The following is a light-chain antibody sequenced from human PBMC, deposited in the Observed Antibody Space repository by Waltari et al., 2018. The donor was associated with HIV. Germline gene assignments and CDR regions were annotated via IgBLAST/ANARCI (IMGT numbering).Light chain of an antibody. V-gene: IGKV3-15*01. CDR2: GSS. CDR3: QQYNNWPLWT. Sequence: EIVMTQPPATLSVSPGERATLSCRASQSVSSNLAWYQQKPGQAPRLRIYGSSTRATGIPARFSGSGSGTEFTLTISSLQSEDFAVYYCQQYNNWPLWTFGQGTKVEIK. J-gene: IGKJ1*01. CDR1: QSVSSN.